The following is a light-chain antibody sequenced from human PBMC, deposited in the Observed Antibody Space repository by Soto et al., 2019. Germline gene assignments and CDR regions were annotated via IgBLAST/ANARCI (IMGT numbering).Light chain of an antibody. V-gene: IGKV3-15*01. Sequence: MMMTQAPATLSVSPGERFHLSGRTSPRVNSHVAWYQQQPGPSPRLLLYGASARATGIPVRFSGSGFGTEFTLTISSLQSEDFAVYYCQQYKNWPPFGQGTRLEIK. J-gene: IGKJ5*01. CDR1: PRVNSH. CDR2: GAS. CDR3: QQYKNWPP.